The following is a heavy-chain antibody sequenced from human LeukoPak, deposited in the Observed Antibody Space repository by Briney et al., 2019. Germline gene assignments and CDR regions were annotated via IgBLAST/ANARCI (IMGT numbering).Heavy chain of an antibody. Sequence: ASVKVSCKASGYTFTGYYMHWARQAPGQGLEWMGWINPNSGGTNYAQKFQGRVTMTRDTSISTAYMELSRLRSDDTAVYYCAREAGPYYYGSGSYYSSNFDYWGQGTLVTVSS. CDR1: GYTFTGYY. CDR3: AREAGPYYYGSGSYYSSNFDY. CDR2: INPNSGGT. V-gene: IGHV1-2*02. J-gene: IGHJ4*02. D-gene: IGHD3-10*01.